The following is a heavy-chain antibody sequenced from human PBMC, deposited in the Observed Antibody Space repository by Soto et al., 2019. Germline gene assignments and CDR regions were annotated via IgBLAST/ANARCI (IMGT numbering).Heavy chain of an antibody. CDR3: AKGGLPWGEYNWFDP. Sequence: PGGSLRLSCAASGFTFSSYAMSWVRQAPGKGLEWVSAISGSGGSTYYADSVKGRFTISRDNSKNTLYLQMNSLRAEDTAVYYCAKGGLPWGEYNWFDPWGQGTLVTVSS. D-gene: IGHD3-16*01. CDR2: ISGSGGST. J-gene: IGHJ5*02. V-gene: IGHV3-23*01. CDR1: GFTFSSYA.